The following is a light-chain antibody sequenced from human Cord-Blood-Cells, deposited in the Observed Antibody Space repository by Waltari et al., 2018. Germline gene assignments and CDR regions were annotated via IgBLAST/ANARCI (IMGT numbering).Light chain of an antibody. CDR1: QSVRSSY. V-gene: IGKV3-20*01. CDR3: QQYGSSPT. J-gene: IGKJ1*01. Sequence: EIVLTQSPVTLSLSPGESATLSCRASQSVRSSYLAWYQQKPGQAPRLLIYGASNRATGIPDRFSGSGSGTDFTLTISRLEPEDFAVYYCQQYGSSPTFGQGTKVEIK. CDR2: GAS.